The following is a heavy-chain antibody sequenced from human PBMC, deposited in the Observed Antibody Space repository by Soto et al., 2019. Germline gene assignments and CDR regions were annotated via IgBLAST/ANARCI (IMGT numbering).Heavy chain of an antibody. J-gene: IGHJ5*02. CDR1: GFTLSDHY. Sequence: EVQLVESGGDLVQPGGSLRLSCVASGFTLSDHYMDWVRQAPGKGLEWVGRIRNEPKSYITDYAESVKGRFTISRDDSKNSLILQMHSVTTEDTAIYYCADLTGTGSYFPWGQGTLVTVSS. CDR3: ADLTGTGSYFP. D-gene: IGHD3-9*01. CDR2: IRNEPKSYIT. V-gene: IGHV3-72*01.